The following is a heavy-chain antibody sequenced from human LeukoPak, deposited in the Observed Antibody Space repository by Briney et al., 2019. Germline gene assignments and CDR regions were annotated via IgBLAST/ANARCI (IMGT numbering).Heavy chain of an antibody. CDR1: GYTFTGYY. V-gene: IGHV1-2*02. CDR2: INPNSGGT. J-gene: IGHJ4*02. D-gene: IGHD4-17*01. CDR3: ATSETYGFHGTHIDF. Sequence: GASVKVSCKASGYTFTGYYMHWVRQAPGQGLEWMGWINPNSGGTNYAQKFQGRVTMTRDTSFSTAYMELSSLRSEDTAVYYCATSETYGFHGTHIDFWGQGTLVTVSS.